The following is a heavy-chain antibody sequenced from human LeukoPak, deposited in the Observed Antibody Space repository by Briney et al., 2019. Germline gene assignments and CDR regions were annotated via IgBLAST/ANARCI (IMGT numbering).Heavy chain of an antibody. CDR1: GYTLTELS. CDR2: FDSEDGET. D-gene: IGHD6-13*01. Sequence: ASVKVSCKVSGYTLTELSMHWVRQAPGKGLEWMGGFDSEDGETIYAQKFQGRVTMTEDTSTDTAYMELSSLRSEDTAVYYCATLGTYSSSWYGRAFDIWGQGTMVTVSS. CDR3: ATLGTYSSSWYGRAFDI. J-gene: IGHJ3*02. V-gene: IGHV1-24*01.